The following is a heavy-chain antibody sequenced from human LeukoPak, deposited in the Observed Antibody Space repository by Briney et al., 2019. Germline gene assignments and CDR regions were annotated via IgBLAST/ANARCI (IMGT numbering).Heavy chain of an antibody. CDR3: ARGYYYDRSGHFTS. D-gene: IGHD3-22*01. V-gene: IGHV3-30-3*01. Sequence: PGGSLRLSCAASGFTFTSYWMHWVRQAPGKGLEWVAIISYDGSSKYYADSVKGRFTISRDNSKNTLYLQMNSLRAEDTAVYYCARGYYYDRSGHFTSWGQGTLVTVSS. J-gene: IGHJ4*02. CDR2: ISYDGSSK. CDR1: GFTFTSYW.